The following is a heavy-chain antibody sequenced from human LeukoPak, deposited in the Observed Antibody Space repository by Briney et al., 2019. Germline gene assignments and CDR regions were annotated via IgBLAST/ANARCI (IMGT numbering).Heavy chain of an antibody. CDR3: ASSAYYDFWSGYYTPYYYYMDV. Sequence: GSSVKVSCKASGGTFSSYAISWVRQAPGQGLEWMGGIIPIFGTANYAQKFQGRVTITADESTSTAYMELSSLRSEDTAVYYCASSAYYDFWSGYYTPYYYYMDVWGKGTTVTVSS. CDR2: IIPIFGTA. CDR1: GGTFSSYA. D-gene: IGHD3-3*01. V-gene: IGHV1-69*01. J-gene: IGHJ6*03.